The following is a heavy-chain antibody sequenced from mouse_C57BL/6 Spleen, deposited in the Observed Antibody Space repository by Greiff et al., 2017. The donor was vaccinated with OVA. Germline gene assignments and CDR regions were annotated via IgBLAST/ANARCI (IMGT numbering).Heavy chain of an antibody. V-gene: IGHV1-66*01. D-gene: IGHD1-1*01. J-gene: IGHJ2*01. CDR2: IYPGSGNT. Sequence: QVQLQQSGPELVKPGASVKISCKASGYSFTSYYIHWVKQRPGQGLEWIGWIYPGSGNTKYNEKFKGKATLTADTSSSTAYMQLSSLTSEDSAVYYCARGRRSTVVATNYFDYWGQGTTLTVSS. CDR3: ARGRRSTVVATNYFDY. CDR1: GYSFTSYY.